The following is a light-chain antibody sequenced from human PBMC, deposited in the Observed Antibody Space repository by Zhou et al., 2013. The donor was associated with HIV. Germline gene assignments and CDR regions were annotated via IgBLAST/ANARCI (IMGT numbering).Light chain of an antibody. J-gene: IGKJ1*01. CDR1: QSVSSSY. Sequence: EIVLTQSPGTLSLSPGEGATLSCRASQSVSSSYLAWYQHTPGQAPRLLIYGASTRATGIPDRFSGNGSATDFTLTISRLEPEDFAVYYCQHFHSLPGTFGPGTKVEVK. CDR3: QHFHSLPGT. CDR2: GAS. V-gene: IGKV3-20*01.